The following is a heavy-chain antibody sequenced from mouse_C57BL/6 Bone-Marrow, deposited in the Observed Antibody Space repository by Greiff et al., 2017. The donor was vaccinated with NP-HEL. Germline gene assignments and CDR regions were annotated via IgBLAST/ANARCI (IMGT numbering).Heavy chain of an antibody. D-gene: IGHD1-1*01. CDR2: IYPRDGST. CDR3: ASGYYGYYYAMDY. CDR1: GYTFTDHT. V-gene: IGHV1-78*01. Sequence: LQESDAELVKPGASVKISCKVSGYTFTDHTIHWMKQRPEQGLEWIGYIYPRDGSTKYNEKFKGKATLTADKSSSTAYMQLNSLTSEDSAVYFCASGYYGYYYAMDYWGQGTSVTVSS. J-gene: IGHJ4*01.